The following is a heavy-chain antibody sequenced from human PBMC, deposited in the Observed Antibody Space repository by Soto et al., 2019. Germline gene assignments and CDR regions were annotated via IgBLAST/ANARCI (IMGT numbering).Heavy chain of an antibody. Sequence: AGGSLRLSCAASGFTFSSYGMHWVRQAPGKGLEWVAVISYDGSNKYYADSVKGRFTISRDNSKNTLYLQMNSLRAEDTAVYYCAKDGYYCSSTSCTGYYFDYWGQGTLVTVSS. V-gene: IGHV3-30*18. CDR1: GFTFSSYG. CDR2: ISYDGSNK. CDR3: AKDGYYCSSTSCTGYYFDY. J-gene: IGHJ4*02. D-gene: IGHD2-2*01.